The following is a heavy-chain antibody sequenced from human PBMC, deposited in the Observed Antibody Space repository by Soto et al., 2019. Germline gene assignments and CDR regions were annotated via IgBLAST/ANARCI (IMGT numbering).Heavy chain of an antibody. CDR2: INWNGGST. J-gene: IGHJ4*02. D-gene: IGHD3-10*01. V-gene: IGHV3-20*04. CDR3: ARVDPPGFH. Sequence: EVQLVESGGGVVRPGESLRLSCAATGFTFDDYGMSWVRQAPGKGLEWVSGINWNGGSTAYADSVRGRFTISRDNAKNSLYLQMNSLRVEATALYYGARVDPPGFHWGQGTLVTVSS. CDR1: GFTFDDYG.